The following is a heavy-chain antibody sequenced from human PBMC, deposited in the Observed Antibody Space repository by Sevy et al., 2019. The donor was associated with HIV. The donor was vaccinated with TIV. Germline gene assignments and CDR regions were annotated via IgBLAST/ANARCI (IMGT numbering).Heavy chain of an antibody. V-gene: IGHV3-23*01. J-gene: IGHJ4*02. CDR3: ANSIAVRQPFDY. Sequence: GGSLRLSCAASGFTFSSYAMSWVRQAPGKGLEWVSAISGSGGSTYYADSVKGRFTTSRDNSKNTLYLQMNSLRAEDTAVYYCANSIAVRQPFDYWGQGTLVTVSS. D-gene: IGHD6-6*01. CDR1: GFTFSSYA. CDR2: ISGSGGST.